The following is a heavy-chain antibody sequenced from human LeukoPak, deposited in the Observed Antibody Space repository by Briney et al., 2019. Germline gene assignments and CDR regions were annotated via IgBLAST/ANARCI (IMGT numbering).Heavy chain of an antibody. Sequence: GRSLRLSCAASGFTFSIYGMHWVRQAPGKGLEWVAVISYDGSNKYYADSVKGRFTISRDNSKNTLYLQMNSLRAEDTAVYYCAKDFYLDGSDSYYFDYWGQGTLVTVSS. V-gene: IGHV3-30*18. CDR3: AKDFYLDGSDSYYFDY. CDR2: ISYDGSNK. J-gene: IGHJ4*02. CDR1: GFTFSIYG. D-gene: IGHD3-10*01.